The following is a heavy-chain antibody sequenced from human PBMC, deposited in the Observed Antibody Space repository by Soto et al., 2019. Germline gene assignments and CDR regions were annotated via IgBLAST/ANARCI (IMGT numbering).Heavy chain of an antibody. Sequence: QVQLQQWGAGLLKPSETLSLTCAVYGGSLSGYYWTWIRQSPEKGLEWIGEVDLSGTTTYDPSLKSRVTISLDTSKSHLSLRLTSVTASDPAVYDCARGSIAARLANWGQGTLVTVYS. CDR2: VDLSGTT. V-gene: IGHV4-34*02. CDR1: GGSLSGYY. CDR3: ARGSIAARLAN. D-gene: IGHD6-6*01. J-gene: IGHJ4*02.